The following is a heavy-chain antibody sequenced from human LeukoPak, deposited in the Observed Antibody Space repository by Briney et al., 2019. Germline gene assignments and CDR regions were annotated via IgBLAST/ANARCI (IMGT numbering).Heavy chain of an antibody. CDR3: ARVVPYYGSGSYYLDY. D-gene: IGHD3-10*01. V-gene: IGHV3-74*01. Sequence: PGGSLRLSCAASGFTFSSYWMPWVRQAPGKGLVWVSRINSDGSSTSYADSVKGRLTISRDNAKNTLYLQMNSLRAEDTAVYYCARVVPYYGSGSYYLDYWGQGTLVTVSS. CDR2: INSDGSST. J-gene: IGHJ4*02. CDR1: GFTFSSYW.